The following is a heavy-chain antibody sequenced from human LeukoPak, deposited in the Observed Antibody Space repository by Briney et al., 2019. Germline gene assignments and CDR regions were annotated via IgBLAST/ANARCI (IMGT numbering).Heavy chain of an antibody. CDR2: IHPNTGGT. D-gene: IGHD6-13*01. J-gene: IGHJ5*02. V-gene: IGHV1-2*02. CDR1: GYRFIDYS. CDR3: ARGPRREEAAAVTFDP. Sequence: ASVKLSCKSSGYRFIDYSIYCLRHAPGQGPEWLAWIHPNTGGTNYAQIFQRRDTLTTDTSISLVYMELSGLTTDDTAVYYCARGPRREEAAAVTFDPRGQGTLVTVSS.